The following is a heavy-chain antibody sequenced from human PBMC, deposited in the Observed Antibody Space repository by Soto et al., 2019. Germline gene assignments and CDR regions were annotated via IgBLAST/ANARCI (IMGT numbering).Heavy chain of an antibody. D-gene: IGHD3-3*01. CDR3: ARDAGVVIRRSYMDV. V-gene: IGHV3-21*01. J-gene: IGHJ6*03. CDR1: GFTFSSYS. CDR2: ISSSSSYI. Sequence: PGGSLRLSCAASGFTFSSYSMNWIRQAPGKGLEWVSSISSSSSYIYYADSVKGRFTISRDNAKNSLYLQMNSLRAEDTAVYYCARDAGVVIRRSYMDVWGKGTTVTVSS.